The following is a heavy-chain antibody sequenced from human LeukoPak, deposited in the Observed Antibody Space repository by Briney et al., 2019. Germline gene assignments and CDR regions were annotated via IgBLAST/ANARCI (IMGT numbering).Heavy chain of an antibody. CDR2: INHSGST. CDR3: ARRLIGTYYFDY. D-gene: IGHD1-7*01. CDR1: GFTFSSYW. J-gene: IGHJ4*02. V-gene: IGHV4-34*01. Sequence: GSLRLSCAASGFTFSSYWMSWVRQAPGKGLEWIGEINHSGSTNYNPSLKSRVTISVDTSKNQFSLKLSSVTAADTAVYYCARRLIGTYYFDYWGQGTLVTVSS.